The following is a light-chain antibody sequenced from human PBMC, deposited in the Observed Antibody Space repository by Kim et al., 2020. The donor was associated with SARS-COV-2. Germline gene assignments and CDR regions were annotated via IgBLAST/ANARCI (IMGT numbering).Light chain of an antibody. V-gene: IGLV1-44*01. CDR1: SSNIGSNT. Sequence: QSVLTQPPSASGTPGQSVTISCSGSSSNIGSNTVNWYQQLPGTAPKLLIYINNQRPSGVPDRFSGSKSGTSASLAISGLQSEDEADYYCAAWDDSLNGRVFGGGTKLTVL. CDR2: INN. CDR3: AAWDDSLNGRV. J-gene: IGLJ3*02.